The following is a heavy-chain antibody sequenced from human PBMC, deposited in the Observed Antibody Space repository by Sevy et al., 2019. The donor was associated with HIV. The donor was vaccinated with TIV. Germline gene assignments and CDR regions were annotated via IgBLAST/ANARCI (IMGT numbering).Heavy chain of an antibody. CDR2: IYSDGST. Sequence: GGSLRLSCAASGFTVSSNYMSWVRQAPGKGLEWVSTIYSDGSTYYVESVKDRFTIARDNSKNTRYLQMFSLRAEDTAVYYCARDRYYDASGYYYYYYGLDVWGQGTTVTVSS. V-gene: IGHV3-66*01. CDR1: GFTVSSNY. J-gene: IGHJ6*02. D-gene: IGHD3-22*01. CDR3: ARDRYYDASGYYYYYYGLDV.